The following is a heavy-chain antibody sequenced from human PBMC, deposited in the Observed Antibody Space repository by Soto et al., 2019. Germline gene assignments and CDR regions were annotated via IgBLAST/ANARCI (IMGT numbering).Heavy chain of an antibody. V-gene: IGHV4-59*01. D-gene: IGHD4-4*01. CDR1: GGSISSYY. J-gene: IGHJ5*02. CDR2: IYYSGST. CDR3: ARLQARWFDP. Sequence: SETLSLTCTVSGGSISSYYWSWIRQPPGKGLEWIGYIYYSGSTNYNPSLKSRATISVDTSKNQFSLKLSSVTAADTAVYYCARLQARWFDPWGQGTLVTVSS.